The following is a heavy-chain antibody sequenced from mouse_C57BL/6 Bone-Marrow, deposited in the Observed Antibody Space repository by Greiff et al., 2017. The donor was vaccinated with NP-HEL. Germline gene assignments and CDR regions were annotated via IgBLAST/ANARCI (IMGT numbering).Heavy chain of an antibody. J-gene: IGHJ4*01. CDR3: ARHGTGTLYYYAMDY. CDR2: ISNGGGST. CDR1: GFTFSDYY. V-gene: IGHV5-12*01. D-gene: IGHD4-1*01. Sequence: EVQGVESGGGLVQPGGSLKLSCAASGFTFSDYYMYWVRQTPEKRLEWVAYISNGGGSTYYPDTVKGRFTISRDNAKNTLYLQMSRLKSEDTAMYYCARHGTGTLYYYAMDYWGQGTSVTVSS.